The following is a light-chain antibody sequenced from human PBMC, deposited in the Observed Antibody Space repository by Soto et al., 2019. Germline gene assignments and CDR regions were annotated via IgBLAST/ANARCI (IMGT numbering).Light chain of an antibody. CDR3: SSYTSSSIYV. CDR2: EVS. CDR1: SSDVGGYNY. J-gene: IGLJ1*01. Sequence: QSALTQPASVSGSPGQSITISCTGTSSDVGGYNYVSWYQQHPGKAPKLMIYEVSNRPSGVSNRFSGSKSGNTASLTISGLLAEDEADYYCSSYTSSSIYVFGTGIQLTVL. V-gene: IGLV2-14*01.